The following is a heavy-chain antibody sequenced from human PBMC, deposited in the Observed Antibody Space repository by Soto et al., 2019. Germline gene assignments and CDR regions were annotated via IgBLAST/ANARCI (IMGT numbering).Heavy chain of an antibody. CDR3: ARALLGYCSSTSCYTPLFDY. CDR1: GGSISSGGYS. CDR2: IYHSGST. D-gene: IGHD2-2*02. J-gene: IGHJ4*02. V-gene: IGHV4-30-2*01. Sequence: KTSETLSLTCAVSGGSISSGGYSWSWIRQPPGKGLEWIGYIYHSGSTYYNPSLKSRVTISVDRSKNQFSLKLSSVTAADTAVYYCARALLGYCSSTSCYTPLFDYWGQGTLVTVSS.